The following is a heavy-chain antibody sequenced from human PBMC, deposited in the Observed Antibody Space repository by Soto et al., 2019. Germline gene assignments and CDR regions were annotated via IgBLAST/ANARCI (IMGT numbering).Heavy chain of an antibody. V-gene: IGHV3-7*01. CDR1: GFTFSNFW. J-gene: IGHJ4*02. CDR2: VREDGTEK. Sequence: EMQVVESGGGLVQPGGSLGLSCAASGFTFSNFWMSWVRQAPGKGLEWVASVREDGTEKKYVDSVKGRFTISRDNAKKYLYLPMNSLGAEGAALYYCARGGSNFRVWGQGALVTVSS. D-gene: IGHD1-26*01. CDR3: ARGGSNFRV.